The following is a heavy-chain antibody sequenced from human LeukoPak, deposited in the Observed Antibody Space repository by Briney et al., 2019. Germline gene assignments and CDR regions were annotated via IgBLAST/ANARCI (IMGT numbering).Heavy chain of an antibody. CDR2: ISGSGGST. CDR3: AASPEQWLVYSYFDY. D-gene: IGHD6-19*01. CDR1: GFTFSSFP. V-gene: IGHV3-23*01. J-gene: IGHJ4*02. Sequence: GGSLRLSCAASGFTFSSFPMSWVGQPPGRGREWVSAISGSGGSTYYADSVKGRFTISRDNSKNTLYLQMNSLRAEDTAVYYCAASPEQWLVYSYFDYWGQGTLVTVSS.